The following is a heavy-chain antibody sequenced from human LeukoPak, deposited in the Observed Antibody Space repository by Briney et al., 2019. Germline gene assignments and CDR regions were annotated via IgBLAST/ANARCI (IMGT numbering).Heavy chain of an antibody. CDR3: ARGPLDCSGGSCHAGNFDY. Sequence: ASVKVSCKASGYTFTSYAMNWVRQAPGQGLEWMEWINTNTGNPTYAQGFTGRFVFSLDTSVSTAYLQISSLKAEDTAVYYCARGPLDCSGGSCHAGNFDYWGQGTLVTVSS. CDR1: GYTFTSYA. D-gene: IGHD2-15*01. V-gene: IGHV7-4-1*02. CDR2: INTNTGNP. J-gene: IGHJ4*02.